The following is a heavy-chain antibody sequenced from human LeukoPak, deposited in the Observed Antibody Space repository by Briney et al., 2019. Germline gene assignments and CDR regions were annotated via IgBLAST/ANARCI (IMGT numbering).Heavy chain of an antibody. J-gene: IGHJ4*02. CDR2: IYYTGIT. D-gene: IGHD1-26*01. CDR1: SGSIGSYY. V-gene: IGHV4-59*12. Sequence: SETLSLTCTVSSGSIGSYYWSWIRQPPGKGLEWIGYIYYTGITNHNPSFKSRVTISVDTSKNQFSLKLSSVTAADTAVYYCARNSGSYIDYWGQGTLVTVSS. CDR3: ARNSGSYIDY.